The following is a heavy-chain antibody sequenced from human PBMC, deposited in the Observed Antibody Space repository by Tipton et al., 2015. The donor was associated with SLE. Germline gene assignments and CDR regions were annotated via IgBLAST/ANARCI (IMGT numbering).Heavy chain of an antibody. J-gene: IGHJ3*02. V-gene: IGHV3-33*01. D-gene: IGHD3-22*01. Sequence: SLRLSCSASGFPFNNYGMDWVRQAPGKGLEWVALIWFDGNNKDYADSVKGRFTISRDNSNNTLYLEMNSLRVEDTAVYYCARGQYDGTASYPDAFAIWGQGTMVTVSP. CDR3: ARGQYDGTASYPDAFAI. CDR2: IWFDGNNK. CDR1: GFPFNNYG.